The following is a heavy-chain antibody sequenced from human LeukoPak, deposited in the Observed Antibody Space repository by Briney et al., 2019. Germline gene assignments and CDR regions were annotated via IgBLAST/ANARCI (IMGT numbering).Heavy chain of an antibody. CDR3: AAATEGAFDI. CDR1: GFTFSNAW. J-gene: IGHJ3*02. V-gene: IGHV3-15*01. D-gene: IGHD2-2*01. Sequence: PGGSLRLSCAASGFTFSNAWMSWVRQAPGKGLEWVGRIKSKTDGGTTDYAAPVKGRFTIARDDSKNTLYLQMNSLKTEDTAVYYAAAATEGAFDIWGQGTMVTVSS. CDR2: IKSKTDGGTT.